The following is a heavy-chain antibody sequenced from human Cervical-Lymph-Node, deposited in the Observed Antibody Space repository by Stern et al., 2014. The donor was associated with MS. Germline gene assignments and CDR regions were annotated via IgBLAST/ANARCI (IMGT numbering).Heavy chain of an antibody. CDR3: VKDYGDYGGGAFDV. V-gene: IGHV3-30-3*01. D-gene: IGHD4-17*01. CDR2: ISYDGHNN. Sequence: EQLEESGGGVVQPGKSLRLSCAASGFTFTNYAIHWVRQAPGKGLEWVALISYDGHNNYYADSVKGRFTISRDNSQNTLYLQMSTLRVDDTAVYYCVKDYGDYGGGAFDVWGQGAMVTVSS. J-gene: IGHJ3*01. CDR1: GFTFTNYA.